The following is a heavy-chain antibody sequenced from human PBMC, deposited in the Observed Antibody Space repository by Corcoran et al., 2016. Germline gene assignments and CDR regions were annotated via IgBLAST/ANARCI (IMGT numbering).Heavy chain of an antibody. CDR1: GFTFSRYW. D-gene: IGHD3-16*01. J-gene: IGHJ4*02. CDR3: ASCRPPGGLRLGESAFDY. Sequence: EVQLVESGGGLVQPGGSLRLSCAASGFTFSRYWMSWVRQAPGKGPEWVANIKEDGSEKYYVDSVKGRFLISRDNAKNSLYLQMNILRDEDTDVYYWASCRPPGGLRLGESAFDYWGQGTLVTVSS. CDR2: IKEDGSEK. V-gene: IGHV3-7*03.